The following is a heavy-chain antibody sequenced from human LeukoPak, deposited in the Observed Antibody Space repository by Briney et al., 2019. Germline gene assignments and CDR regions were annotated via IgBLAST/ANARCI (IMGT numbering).Heavy chain of an antibody. CDR1: GYTFNHHG. CDR3: ARDFATWYFDY. J-gene: IGHJ4*02. CDR2: VSCFNGDT. V-gene: IGHV1-18*04. Sequence: ASVKVSCKASGYTFNHHGISWVRQAPGQGLEWMGWVSCFNGDTHYAQNFQGRVAMTTDTSTSTAYMELRSLRSDDTAVYYCARDFATWYFDYWGQGTLVTVSS. D-gene: IGHD2-15*01.